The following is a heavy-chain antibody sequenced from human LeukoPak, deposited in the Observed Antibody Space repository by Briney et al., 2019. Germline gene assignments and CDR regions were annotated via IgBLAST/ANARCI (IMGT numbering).Heavy chain of an antibody. V-gene: IGHV4-59*01. CDR3: AHSSSSREDFYY. D-gene: IGHD6-6*01. Sequence: SETLSLTCTVSGGSISSYYWSWIRQPPRRGREWIGYIYYSGSTNYNPSLNSRVTISVDTSKNQFSLTQSSVTAADTAVYYCAHSSSSREDFYYWGQGTLDTVSS. CDR2: IYYSGST. CDR1: GGSISSYY. J-gene: IGHJ4*02.